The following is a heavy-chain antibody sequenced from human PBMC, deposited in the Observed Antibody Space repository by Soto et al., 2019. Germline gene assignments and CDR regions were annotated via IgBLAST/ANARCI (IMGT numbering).Heavy chain of an antibody. J-gene: IGHJ5*02. V-gene: IGHV1-69*13. CDR1: GGTFSSYA. Sequence: EASVKVSCKASGGTFSSYAISWVRQAPGQGLEWMGGIIPIFGTANYAQKFQGRVTITADESTSTAYMELSSLRSEDTAVYYCAREASIPGSFDPWGQGTLVTVSS. CDR2: IIPIFGTA. CDR3: AREASIPGSFDP. D-gene: IGHD6-6*01.